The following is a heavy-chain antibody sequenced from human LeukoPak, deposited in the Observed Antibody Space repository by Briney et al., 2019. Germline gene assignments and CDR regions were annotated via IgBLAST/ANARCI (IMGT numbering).Heavy chain of an antibody. D-gene: IGHD1-1*01. CDR3: ASNKYNYFDY. J-gene: IGHJ4*02. V-gene: IGHV1-18*01. CDR1: GYTFRSYA. Sequence: ASVKVSCKASGYTFRSYAISWVRQAPGQGLEWMGWISAYNGNRNYAQKLQGRVTMTTDTSTSTAYMELRSLRSDDTAVYYCASNKYNYFDYWGQGTLVTVSS. CDR2: ISAYNGNR.